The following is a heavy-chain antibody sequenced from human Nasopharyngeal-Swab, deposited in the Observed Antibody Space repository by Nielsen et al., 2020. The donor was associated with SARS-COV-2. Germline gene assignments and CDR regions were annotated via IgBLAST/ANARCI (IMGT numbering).Heavy chain of an antibody. J-gene: IGHJ1*01. V-gene: IGHV3-7*01. CDR3: ARVPGGYDSSGYYFEQ. CDR2: IKQDGSAK. CDR1: AFTFSGYW. D-gene: IGHD3-22*01. Sequence: GGSLRLSCAASAFTFSGYWMNWVRQAPGKGLEWVASIKQDGSAKYYVDSVKGRFTISRDNAKNSLYLQMNSLRVEDTAVYYCARVPGGYDSSGYYFEQWGQGTLVTVSS.